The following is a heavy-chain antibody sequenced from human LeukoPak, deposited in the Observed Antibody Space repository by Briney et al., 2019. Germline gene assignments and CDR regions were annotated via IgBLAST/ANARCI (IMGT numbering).Heavy chain of an antibody. CDR2: IKEDGSDK. CDR3: TRDGKYHRSSAYYDAFDV. D-gene: IGHD3-22*01. CDR1: GFTFSSYS. J-gene: IGHJ3*01. Sequence: GGSLRLSCAASGFTFSSYSMHWVRQAPGKGLEWVANIKEDGSDKYYVDSVKGRFTISRDNAKNSLFLQMNSLRAEDTAVYYCTRDGKYHRSSAYYDAFDVLGQGTMVTVSS. V-gene: IGHV3-7*03.